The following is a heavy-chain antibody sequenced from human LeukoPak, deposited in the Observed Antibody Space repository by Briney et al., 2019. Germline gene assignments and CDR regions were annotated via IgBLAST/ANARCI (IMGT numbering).Heavy chain of an antibody. Sequence: GGSLRLSCAASGFTFSSYALSWVRQTPGKGLEWVSAISNSGDVTYYADSVKGRFTISRDNSKNTLYLQMNSLRAEDTAVYYCARDIGGIFDSWGQGTLVTVSS. CDR1: GFTFSSYA. CDR3: ARDIGGIFDS. CDR2: ISNSGDVT. J-gene: IGHJ4*02. D-gene: IGHD1-26*01. V-gene: IGHV3-23*01.